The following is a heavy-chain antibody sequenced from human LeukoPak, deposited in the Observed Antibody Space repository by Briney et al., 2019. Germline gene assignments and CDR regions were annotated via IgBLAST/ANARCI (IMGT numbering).Heavy chain of an antibody. CDR1: GGSISNNNYY. CDR2: IYSSGAT. Sequence: PSETLSLTCTVSGGSISNNNYYWGWIRQPPGKGLECIGNIYSSGATYYNPSLKSRVTISIDTSKSQFSLRLSSVTAADTAVYYCVQNRPGTIEHWGQGTLVTVSS. J-gene: IGHJ1*01. D-gene: IGHD1-7*01. CDR3: VQNRPGTIEH. V-gene: IGHV4-39*01.